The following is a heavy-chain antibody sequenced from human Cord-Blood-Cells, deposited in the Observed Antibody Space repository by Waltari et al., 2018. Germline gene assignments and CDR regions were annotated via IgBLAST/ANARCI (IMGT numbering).Heavy chain of an antibody. D-gene: IGHD6-6*01. CDR2: IVRVRGIA. CDR3: AIGGYSSSSLWVDP. V-gene: IGHV1-69*09. J-gene: IGHJ5*02. CDR1: GGTFSSYA. Sequence: QVQLVQSGAEVKKSGSSVKVSCKASGGTFSSYAISWVRQAPGQGLEWMGRIVRVRGIAEYGQKFQGRDTMTADKSTSTAYIELSSLRAEDTAVDYCAIGGYSSSSLWVDPCGQGTLVTVSS.